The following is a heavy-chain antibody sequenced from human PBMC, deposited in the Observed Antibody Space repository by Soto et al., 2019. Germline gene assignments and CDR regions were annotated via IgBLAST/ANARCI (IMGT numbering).Heavy chain of an antibody. J-gene: IGHJ4*02. CDR1: GTTISSGDHY. CDR3: ARVYGRGDYFDF. D-gene: IGHD1-26*01. CDR2: MYYTGKT. V-gene: IGHV4-30-4*01. Sequence: QVELQEAGPGLVKPSHTLSLTCTVSGTTISSGDHYWSWIRQAPGKGLEWIGYMYYTGKTYYNTSLQSRVTLSVDTSKNQFSLKMTSVTAADTAMYFCARVYGRGDYFDFWGRGTLVSVSS.